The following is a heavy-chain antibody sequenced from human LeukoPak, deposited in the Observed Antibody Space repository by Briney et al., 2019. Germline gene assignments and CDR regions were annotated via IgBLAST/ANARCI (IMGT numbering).Heavy chain of an antibody. CDR3: ARGRAVAADY. D-gene: IGHD6-19*01. CDR2: ISSSGSTI. V-gene: IGHV3-48*04. Sequence: GGSLRLSCAASGFTVSSSYMIWVRQAPGKGLEWVSYISSSGSTIYHAGSVKGRFTISRDNAKNSLYLQMNSLRAEDTAVYYCARGRAVAADYWGQGTLVTVSS. J-gene: IGHJ4*02. CDR1: GFTVSSSY.